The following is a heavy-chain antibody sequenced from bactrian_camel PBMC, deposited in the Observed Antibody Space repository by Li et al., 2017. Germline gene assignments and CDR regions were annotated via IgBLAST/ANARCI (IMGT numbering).Heavy chain of an antibody. J-gene: IGHJ4*01. V-gene: IGHV3S54*01. D-gene: IGHD7*01. CDR1: GYSYSDVC. CDR3: KRTRCSGAVY. CDR2: IYTATGIT. Sequence: HVQLVESGGGSVQSGGSLRLSCEASGYSYSDVCMGWYRQAPGKEREEVAIIYTATGITHHADSVKGRFTISRDNANDTVYLQMNSLKPEDTAMYSCKRTRCSGAVYWGQGTQVTVS.